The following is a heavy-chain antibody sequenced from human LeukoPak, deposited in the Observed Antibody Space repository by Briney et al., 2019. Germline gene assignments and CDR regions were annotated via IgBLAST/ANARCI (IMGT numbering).Heavy chain of an antibody. CDR1: GFTFASHV. CDR2: ISMNVQTT. CDR3: VREGMERRTNFDY. D-gene: IGHD1-1*01. V-gene: IGHV3-64D*06. J-gene: IGHJ4*02. Sequence: GGSLRLSCSASGFTFASHVMHWVRQAPGKGLQYVSGISMNVQTTYYAGSVKGRFTISRDSSKNTVYLQMNSLTAEDTAVYYCVREGMERRTNFDYWGQGTLVSVSS.